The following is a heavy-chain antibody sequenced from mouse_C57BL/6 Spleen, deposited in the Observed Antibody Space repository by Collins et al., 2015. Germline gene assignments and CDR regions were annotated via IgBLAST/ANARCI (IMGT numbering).Heavy chain of an antibody. D-gene: IGHD2-4*01. J-gene: IGHJ4*01. CDR3: ARGMITTAMDY. Sequence: DVQLQDRGPGLVKPSQSLSLTCSVTGYSITSGYYWNWIRQFPGNKLEWMGYISYDGSNNYNPSLKNRISITRDTSKNQFFLKLNSVTTEDTATYYCARGMITTAMDYWGQGTSVTVSS. CDR2: ISYDGSN. V-gene: IGHV3-6*02. CDR1: GYSITSGYY.